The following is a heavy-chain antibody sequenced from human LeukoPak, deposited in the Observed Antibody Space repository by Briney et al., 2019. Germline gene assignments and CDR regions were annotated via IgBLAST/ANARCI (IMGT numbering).Heavy chain of an antibody. CDR3: AHLNRETSGWSAYRPSGY. Sequence: SGPTLVKPTQTLTLTCTFSGFSLSTSGVGVGWSRQPPGKALEWLALIYWDDDKRYSPSLKSRLTITKDTSKNQVVLTMTNMDPVDTATYYCAHLNRETSGWSAYRPSGYWGQGTLVTVSS. CDR2: IYWDDDK. CDR1: GFSLSTSGVG. V-gene: IGHV2-5*02. D-gene: IGHD6-19*01. J-gene: IGHJ4*02.